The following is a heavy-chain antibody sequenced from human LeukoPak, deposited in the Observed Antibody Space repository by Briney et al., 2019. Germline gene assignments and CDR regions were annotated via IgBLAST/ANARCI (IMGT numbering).Heavy chain of an antibody. V-gene: IGHV3-21*01. CDR3: ARILGDNGYGSGFFDY. Sequence: GGSLRLSCAASGFTFSSYWMSWVRQAPGKGLEWVSAISTRDFINYADSVKGRFTVSRDHAKDSLYLQMNSLRAEDTAVYYCARILGDNGYGSGFFDYWGQGALVTVSS. D-gene: IGHD3-10*01. CDR2: ISTRDFI. CDR1: GFTFSSYW. J-gene: IGHJ4*02.